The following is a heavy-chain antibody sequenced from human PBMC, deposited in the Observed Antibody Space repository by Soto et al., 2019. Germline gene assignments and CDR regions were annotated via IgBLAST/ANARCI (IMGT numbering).Heavy chain of an antibody. J-gene: IGHJ5*02. CDR1: GFTFSTYS. Sequence: PVGSLRLSCAASGFTFSTYSMNCVSKAPGKGLEWVSYISSSSSTIYYADSVKGRFTISRDNAKNSLYLQMNSLRDEDTAVYYCAGEWNPLNWFDPWGQGTLVTVSS. CDR2: ISSSSSTI. D-gene: IGHD1-1*01. V-gene: IGHV3-48*02. CDR3: AGEWNPLNWFDP.